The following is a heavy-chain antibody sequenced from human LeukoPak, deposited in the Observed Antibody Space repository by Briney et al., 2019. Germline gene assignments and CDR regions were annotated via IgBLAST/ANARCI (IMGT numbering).Heavy chain of an antibody. CDR2: ISSRSNYI. D-gene: IGHD3-10*02. J-gene: IGHJ6*04. CDR3: AELGITMIGGV. CDR1: GFTFSDYS. V-gene: IGHV3-21*01. Sequence: PGGSLRLSCAVSGFTFSDYSMNWVRQAPGKGLEWVSSISSRSNYIYYADSVRGRFTISRDNAKNSLYLQMNSLRAEDTAVYYCAELGITMIGGVWGKGTTVTISS.